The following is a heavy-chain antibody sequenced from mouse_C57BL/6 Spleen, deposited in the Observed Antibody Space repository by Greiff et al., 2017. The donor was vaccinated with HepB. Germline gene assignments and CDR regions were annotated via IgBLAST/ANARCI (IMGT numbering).Heavy chain of an antibody. Sequence: QVQLQQSGPELVKPGASVKISCKASGYAFSSSWMNWVKQRPGKGLEWIGRIYPGDGDTNYNGKFKGKATLTADKSSSTAYMQLSSLTSEDSAVYFCASRYYYGSSYHFAYWGQGTLVTVSA. CDR1: GYAFSSSW. J-gene: IGHJ3*01. D-gene: IGHD1-1*01. V-gene: IGHV1-82*01. CDR3: ASRYYYGSSYHFAY. CDR2: IYPGDGDT.